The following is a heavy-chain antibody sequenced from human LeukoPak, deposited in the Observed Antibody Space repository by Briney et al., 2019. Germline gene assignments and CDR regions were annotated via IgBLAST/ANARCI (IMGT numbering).Heavy chain of an antibody. J-gene: IGHJ4*02. D-gene: IGHD5-18*01. CDR1: GFTFSIYD. V-gene: IGHV3-13*04. CDR2: MGKTAGDT. Sequence: TGGSLRLSCAASGFTFSIYDMHWVRQATGKGLEWVSGMGKTAGDTYYSGSVKGRFTISRDNAKNTLYLQMNSLRAEDTAVYYCVLFGYNFGPNWGQGTLVTVSS. CDR3: VLFGYNFGPN.